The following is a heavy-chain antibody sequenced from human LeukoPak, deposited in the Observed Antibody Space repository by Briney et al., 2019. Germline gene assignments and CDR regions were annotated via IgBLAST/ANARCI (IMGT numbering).Heavy chain of an antibody. CDR3: ARDTPPVEYCSGGSCYFYPDY. CDR2: ISTYNGNT. D-gene: IGHD2-15*01. CDR1: GYTFTTNG. Sequence: ASVKVSCKASGYTFTTNGISWVRQAPGQGLQWMGWISTYNGNTKFSQKFQGRVTMTTDTSTSTAYMELRSLRSDDTAVYYCARDTPPVEYCSGGSCYFYPDYWGQGTLVTVSS. V-gene: IGHV1-18*01. J-gene: IGHJ4*02.